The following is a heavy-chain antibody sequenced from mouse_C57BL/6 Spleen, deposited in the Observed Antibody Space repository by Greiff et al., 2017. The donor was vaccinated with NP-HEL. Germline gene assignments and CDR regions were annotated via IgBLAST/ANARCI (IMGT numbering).Heavy chain of an antibody. D-gene: IGHD2-2*01. Sequence: VQLQQSVAELVRPGASVKLSCTASGFNIKNTYMHWVKQRPEQGLEWIGSIDPANGSTKYAPKFQGKATLTADTSANTAYLQLSSLTSEDTAIYYSAIYTMVTTGFAYWGQGTLVTVSA. CDR3: AIYTMVTTGFAY. CDR2: IDPANGST. CDR1: GFNIKNTY. V-gene: IGHV14-3*01. J-gene: IGHJ3*01.